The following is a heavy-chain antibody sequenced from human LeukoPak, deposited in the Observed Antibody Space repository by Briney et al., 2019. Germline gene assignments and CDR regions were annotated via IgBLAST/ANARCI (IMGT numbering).Heavy chain of an antibody. CDR3: ARDPMVRGGLFDY. V-gene: IGHV3-7*01. CDR2: IKQDGSEK. Sequence: PGGSLRLSCAASGFTFSSYWMSWVRQAPGKGLEWVANIKQDGSEKYYVDSVKGRFTISRDNAENSLYLQMNSLRAEDTAVYYCARDPMVRGGLFDYWGQGTLVTVSS. J-gene: IGHJ4*02. CDR1: GFTFSSYW. D-gene: IGHD3-10*01.